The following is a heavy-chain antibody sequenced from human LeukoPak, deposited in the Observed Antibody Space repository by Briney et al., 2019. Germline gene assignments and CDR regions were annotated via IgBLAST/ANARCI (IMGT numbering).Heavy chain of an antibody. D-gene: IGHD3-3*01. CDR2: ISAYNGNT. J-gene: IGHJ4*02. V-gene: IGHV1-18*01. CDR3: ARSITIFGVVGSAGGY. CDR1: GYTFTSYG. Sequence: ASVKVSCKASGYTFTSYGISWVRQAPGQGLEWMGWISAYNGNTNYAQKLQGRVTMTTDTSTSTAYMELRILRSDDTAVYYCARSITIFGVVGSAGGYWGQGTLVTVSS.